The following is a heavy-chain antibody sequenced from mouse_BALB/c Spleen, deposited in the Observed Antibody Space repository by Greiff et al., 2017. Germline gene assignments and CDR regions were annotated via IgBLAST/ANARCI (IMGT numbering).Heavy chain of an antibody. CDR1: GYTFTDYN. Sequence: EVQLQQSGPELVKPGASVKISCKASGYTFTDYNMHWVKQSHGKSLEWIGYIYPYNGGTGYNQKFKSKATLTVDNSSSTAYMELRSLTSEDSAVYYCAGYYGYAMDYWGQGTSVTVSS. D-gene: IGHD2-1*01. V-gene: IGHV1S29*02. CDR3: AGYYGYAMDY. J-gene: IGHJ4*01. CDR2: IYPYNGGT.